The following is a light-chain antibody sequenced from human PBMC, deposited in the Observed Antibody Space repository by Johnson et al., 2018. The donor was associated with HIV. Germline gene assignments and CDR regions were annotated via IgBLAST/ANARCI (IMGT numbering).Light chain of an antibody. CDR1: SSDIGNNY. V-gene: IGLV1-51*01. CDR3: ETWDSSLSGV. J-gene: IGLJ1*01. Sequence: QSVLTQPPSLSAAPGKKVTISCSGSSSDIGNNYVSWYQHLPGTAPKLLIYDNDKRPSGIPDRFSGSKSGTSATLGIPGLQTGDEADYYCETWDSSLSGVFGTGTKVTVL. CDR2: DND.